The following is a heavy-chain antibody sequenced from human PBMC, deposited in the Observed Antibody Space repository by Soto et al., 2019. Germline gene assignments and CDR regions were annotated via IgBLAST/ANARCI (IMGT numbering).Heavy chain of an antibody. CDR2: INPSGGST. CDR1: GYTFTSYY. D-gene: IGHD5-12*01. V-gene: IGHV1-46*03. CDR3: ARAISPILATSSMDY. Sequence: QVQLVQSGAEVKKPGASVKVSCKASGYTFTSYYMHWVRQAPGQGLEWMGIINPSGGSTSYAQKFQGRVTMTRDTSTSTVYMELSSLRSEDTAVYYCARAISPILATSSMDYCGQGTLVTVSS. J-gene: IGHJ4*02.